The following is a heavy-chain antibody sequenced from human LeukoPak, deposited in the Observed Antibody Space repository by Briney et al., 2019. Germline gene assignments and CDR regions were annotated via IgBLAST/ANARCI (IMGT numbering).Heavy chain of an antibody. CDR3: ARRQLHYYGMDV. J-gene: IGHJ6*02. V-gene: IGHV4-61*01. Sequence: ASETLSLTCSVSGDSVSSGSNYWSWFRQPPGKALEWIGDIYYTGKTNYNSSLESRVSMSVDTSKNQFSLSLTAVTAADTAVYYCARRQLHYYGMDVWGQGTTVTVSS. CDR1: GDSVSSGSNY. D-gene: IGHD4-23*01. CDR2: IYYTGKT.